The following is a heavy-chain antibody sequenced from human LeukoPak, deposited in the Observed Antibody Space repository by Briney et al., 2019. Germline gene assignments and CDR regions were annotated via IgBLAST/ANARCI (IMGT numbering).Heavy chain of an antibody. V-gene: IGHV4-59*08. Sequence: SETLSLTCTVSGGSISSYYWSWVRQPPAKGLEWIGYIYYGGGTNYSPSLKSRVTISVDTSKTQFSLKLSSVTAVDTAVYYCARHAYYHDSSGYLEYWGQGTPVTVSS. CDR3: ARHAYYHDSSGYLEY. CDR2: IYYGGGT. CDR1: GGSISSYY. D-gene: IGHD3-22*01. J-gene: IGHJ4*02.